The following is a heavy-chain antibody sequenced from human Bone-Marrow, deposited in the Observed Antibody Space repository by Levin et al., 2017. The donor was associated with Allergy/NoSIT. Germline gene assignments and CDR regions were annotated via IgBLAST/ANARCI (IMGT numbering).Heavy chain of an antibody. V-gene: IGHV4-31*03. CDR1: GGSISSGGYY. CDR3: ARAYYGSGDAFDI. Sequence: SETLSLTCTVSGGSISSGGYYWSWIRQHPGKGLEWIGYIYYSGSTYYNPSLKSRVTISVDTSKNQFSLKLSSVTAADTAVYYCARAYYGSGDAFDIWGQGTMVTVSS. CDR2: IYYSGST. J-gene: IGHJ3*02. D-gene: IGHD3-10*01.